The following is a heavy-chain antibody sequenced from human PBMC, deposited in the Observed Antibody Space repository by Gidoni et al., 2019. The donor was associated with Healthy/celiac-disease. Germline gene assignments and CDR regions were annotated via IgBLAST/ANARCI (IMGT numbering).Heavy chain of an antibody. CDR3: AREGRITYYYDSSGYIKTFSGYFDY. J-gene: IGHJ4*02. D-gene: IGHD3-22*01. CDR2: INPNSGGT. CDR1: GYTFTGHY. V-gene: IGHV1-2*02. Sequence: QVQLVQSGAEVKKPGASVKVSCKASGYTFTGHYMHWVRQAPGQGLEWMGWINPNSGGTNYAQKFQGRVTMTRDTSISTAYMELSRLRSDDTAVYYCAREGRITYYYDSSGYIKTFSGYFDYWGQGTLVTVSS.